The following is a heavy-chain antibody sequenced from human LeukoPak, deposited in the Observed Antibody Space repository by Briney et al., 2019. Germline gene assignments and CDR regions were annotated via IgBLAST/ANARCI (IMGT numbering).Heavy chain of an antibody. D-gene: IGHD5-12*01. V-gene: IGHV3-21*01. CDR1: GFTFSSYS. Sequence: GGSLRLSCAASGFTFSSYSMNRVRQAPGKGLEWVSSISSSSSYIYYADSVKGRFTISRDNAKNSPYLQMNSLRAEDTAVYYCARIYSGYDYFDYWGQGTLVTVSS. CDR2: ISSSSSYI. J-gene: IGHJ4*02. CDR3: ARIYSGYDYFDY.